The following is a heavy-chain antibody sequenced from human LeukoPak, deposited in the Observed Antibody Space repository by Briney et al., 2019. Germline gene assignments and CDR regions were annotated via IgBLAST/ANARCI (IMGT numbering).Heavy chain of an antibody. CDR2: ISYDGSNK. J-gene: IGHJ4*02. V-gene: IGHV3-30*18. Sequence: GGSLRLSCAASGFTFSSYGMHWVRQAPGKGLEWVAVISYDGSNKYYADSVKGRFTISRDNSKNTLYLQMNSLRAEDTAVYYCAKDQVITFGGVIVAIDYWGQGTLVTVSS. D-gene: IGHD3-16*02. CDR1: GFTFSSYG. CDR3: AKDQVITFGGVIVAIDY.